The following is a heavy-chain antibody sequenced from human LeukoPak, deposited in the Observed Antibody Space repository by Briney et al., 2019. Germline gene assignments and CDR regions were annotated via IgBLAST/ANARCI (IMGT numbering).Heavy chain of an antibody. J-gene: IGHJ3*02. Sequence: GGSLRLSCAASRFTFSTYSMNWVRQAPGKGLEWVSSISSTSSYTYYADSVQGRFTISRDNAKNSLYLQMNSLRAEDTAVYYCARDLPGYSSGWNGMAFDIWGQGTMVTVSS. CDR2: ISSTSSYT. CDR3: ARDLPGYSSGWNGMAFDI. V-gene: IGHV3-21*01. CDR1: RFTFSTYS. D-gene: IGHD6-19*01.